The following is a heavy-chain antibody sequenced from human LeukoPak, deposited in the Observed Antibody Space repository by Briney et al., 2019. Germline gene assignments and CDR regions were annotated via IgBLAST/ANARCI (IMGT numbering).Heavy chain of an antibody. CDR1: GGSISSGSYY. V-gene: IGHV4-61*02. CDR3: ARARSDCSSTSCYVGYYYYMDV. CDR2: IYTSGST. D-gene: IGHD2-2*01. J-gene: IGHJ6*03. Sequence: ASETLSLTCTVSGGSISSGSYYWSWIRQPAGKGLEWIGRIYTSGSTNYNPSLKSRVTMSVDTSKNQFSLKLSSVTAADTAVYYCARARSDCSSTSCYVGYYYYMDVWGKGTTVTISS.